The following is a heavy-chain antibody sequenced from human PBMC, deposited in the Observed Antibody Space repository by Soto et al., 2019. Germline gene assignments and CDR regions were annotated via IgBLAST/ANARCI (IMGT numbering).Heavy chain of an antibody. D-gene: IGHD3-22*01. V-gene: IGHV3-21*01. J-gene: IGHJ3*02. CDR1: GFTFSSYS. CDR3: ARDPGGYYDSRTADAFDI. CDR2: ISSSSSYI. Sequence: GRSLRLSCAASGFTFSSYSMNWVRQAPGKGLEWVSSISSSSSYIYYADSVKGRFTISRDNAKNSLYLQMNSLRAEDTAVYYCARDPGGYYDSRTADAFDIWGQGTMVTVSS.